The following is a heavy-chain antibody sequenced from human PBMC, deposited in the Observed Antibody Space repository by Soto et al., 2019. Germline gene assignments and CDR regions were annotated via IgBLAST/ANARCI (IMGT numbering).Heavy chain of an antibody. D-gene: IGHD3-22*01. Sequence: GGSLRLSCAASGFTVSSNYMSWVRQAPGKGLEWVSVIYSGGSTYYADSVKSRFTISRDNSKNTLYLQMNSLRAEDTAVYYCARVRYYYDSSGRYWYFDLWGRGTLVTVSS. J-gene: IGHJ2*01. V-gene: IGHV3-53*01. CDR3: ARVRYYYDSSGRYWYFDL. CDR2: IYSGGST. CDR1: GFTVSSNY.